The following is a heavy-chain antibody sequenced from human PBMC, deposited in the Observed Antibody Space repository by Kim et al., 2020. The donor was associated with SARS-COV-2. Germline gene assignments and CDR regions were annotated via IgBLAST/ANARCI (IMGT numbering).Heavy chain of an antibody. CDR3: TREIAGTTVDY. D-gene: IGHD4-4*01. CDR1: YYSITSTYY. J-gene: IGHJ4*02. Sequence: SETLSPTCTVSYYSITSTYYWGWIRQPPGKGLEWIGSIFHYGGTYYNPSLKSRVTISVDLSKNQFSLKMNYVTAADTAGYYCTREIAGTTVDYWGQGIL. CDR2: IFHYGGT. V-gene: IGHV4-38-2*02.